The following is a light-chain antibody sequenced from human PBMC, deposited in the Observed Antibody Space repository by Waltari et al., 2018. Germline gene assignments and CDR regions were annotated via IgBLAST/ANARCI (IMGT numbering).Light chain of an antibody. CDR1: YSNIGSNT. V-gene: IGLV1-44*01. J-gene: IGLJ2*01. Sequence: QSVVTQPPSMSGTPGQRVTISCSGSYSNIGSNTVNWYQQLPETAPKLLISSTARPPSRVPYRFSGSKSGTSASLGITGLQSEDEAYYYCATWDDSLNGPMVFGGGSKVTVL. CDR2: STA. CDR3: ATWDDSLNGPMV.